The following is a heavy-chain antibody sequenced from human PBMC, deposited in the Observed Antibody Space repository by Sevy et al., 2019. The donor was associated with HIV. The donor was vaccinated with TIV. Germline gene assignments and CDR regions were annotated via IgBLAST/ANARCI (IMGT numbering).Heavy chain of an antibody. CDR1: GFTFSTYW. D-gene: IGHD2-21*01. V-gene: IGHV3-7*01. J-gene: IGHJ3*02. CDR3: TRDINPRCGDYSCDAFDI. Sequence: GGSLRLSCEASGFTFSTYWMTWIHQAPGKGLEWVANMNQDGSDKFYVDSVKGRFTISRDNAKKTLFLQMNRLRAEDTAMYYCTRDINPRCGDYSCDAFDIWGQGTMVTVSS. CDR2: MNQDGSDK.